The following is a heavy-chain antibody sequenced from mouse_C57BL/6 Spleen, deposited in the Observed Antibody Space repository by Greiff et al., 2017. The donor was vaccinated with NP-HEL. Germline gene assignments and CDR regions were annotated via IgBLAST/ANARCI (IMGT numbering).Heavy chain of an antibody. D-gene: IGHD4-1*01. CDR1: GFTFSDYY. CDR2: INYDGSST. CDR3: AREGGNWPYYFDY. J-gene: IGHJ2*01. V-gene: IGHV5-16*01. Sequence: EVNLVESEGGLVQPGSSMKLSCTASGFTFSDYYMAWVRQVPEKGLEWVANINYDGSSTYYLDSLKSRFIISRDNAKNILYLQMSSLKSEDTATYYCAREGGNWPYYFDYWGKGTTLTVSS.